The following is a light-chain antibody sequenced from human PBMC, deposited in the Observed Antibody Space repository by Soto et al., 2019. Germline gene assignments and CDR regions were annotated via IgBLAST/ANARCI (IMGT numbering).Light chain of an antibody. CDR3: QQYGSSSQT. Sequence: EIVLTQSPGTLSLSPGERATLSCRASQSVSSSYLAWYQQKPGQAPRLLIDGASSRATGIPDRFCGSGSGTDFTLTISRLEPEDFAVYYCQQYGSSSQTFGQGTKVEIK. CDR2: GAS. J-gene: IGKJ1*01. V-gene: IGKV3-20*01. CDR1: QSVSSSY.